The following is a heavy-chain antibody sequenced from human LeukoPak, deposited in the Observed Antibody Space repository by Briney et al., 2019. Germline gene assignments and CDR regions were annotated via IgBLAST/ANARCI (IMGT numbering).Heavy chain of an antibody. CDR3: ARDLAIMPYNWFDP. J-gene: IGHJ5*02. Sequence: SETLSLTCTASGGPISNYYWSWLRQPAGKGLEWIGRIHTSGSTIYNPSLKSRVPVSVDTSNNQFPLKLNSVTAADTAVYYCARDLAIMPYNWFDPWGQGTLVTVSS. D-gene: IGHD2-2*01. V-gene: IGHV4-4*07. CDR2: IHTSGST. CDR1: GGPISNYY.